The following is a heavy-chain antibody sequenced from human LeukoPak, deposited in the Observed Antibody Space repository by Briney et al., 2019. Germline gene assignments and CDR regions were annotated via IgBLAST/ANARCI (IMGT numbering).Heavy chain of an antibody. CDR1: GFTFNNYG. Sequence: GGSLRLSCAASGFTFNNYGMHWVRQAPGKGLEWVSYISSSSSTIYYADSVKGRFTISRDNAKNSLYLQMNSLRAEDTAVYYCARSSQSIAVAAYYFDYWGQGTLVTVSS. CDR2: ISSSSSTI. V-gene: IGHV3-48*01. J-gene: IGHJ4*02. D-gene: IGHD6-19*01. CDR3: ARSSQSIAVAAYYFDY.